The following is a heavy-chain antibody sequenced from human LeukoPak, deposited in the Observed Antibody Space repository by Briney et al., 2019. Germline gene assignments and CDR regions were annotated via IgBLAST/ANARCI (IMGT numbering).Heavy chain of an antibody. CDR1: GYSISSGYY. J-gene: IGHJ4*02. D-gene: IGHD5-18*01. Sequence: SETLSLTCAVSGYSISSGYYWGWIRQPPGKGLEWIGTIYHNGNTYYNPSLKSRVTISIDTSKNQFSLKLSSVTAADTAVYYCARVRYNYGDSDYWGQGTLVTVSS. V-gene: IGHV4-38-2*01. CDR3: ARVRYNYGDSDY. CDR2: IYHNGNT.